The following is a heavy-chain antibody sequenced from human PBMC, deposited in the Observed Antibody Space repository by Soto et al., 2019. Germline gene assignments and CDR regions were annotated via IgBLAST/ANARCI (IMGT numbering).Heavy chain of an antibody. Sequence: GESLKISCKGSGYSFTSYWIGWVRQMPGKGLEWMGIIYPGDSDTRYSPSFQGQVTISADKSISTAYLQWSSLKASDTAVYYCARGGRCSSPSCFTGYFDYWGQGTLVTVSS. J-gene: IGHJ4*02. CDR2: IYPGDSDT. D-gene: IGHD2-2*01. CDR1: GYSFTSYW. CDR3: ARGGRCSSPSCFTGYFDY. V-gene: IGHV5-51*01.